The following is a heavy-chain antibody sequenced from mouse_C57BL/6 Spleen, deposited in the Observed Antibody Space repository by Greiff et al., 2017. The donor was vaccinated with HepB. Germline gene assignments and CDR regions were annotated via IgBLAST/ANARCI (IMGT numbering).Heavy chain of an antibody. Sequence: QVQLKEFGAELVKPGASVKISCKASGYAFSSYWMNWVKQRPGKGLEWFGQIYPGDGDINYNGKFKGKATLTADKSSSTAYLQLSSLTSEDSVVCYCAKSEPEAMDYWGQGTTVTVSS. V-gene: IGHV1-80*01. CDR3: AKSEPEAMDY. D-gene: IGHD6-2*01. J-gene: IGHJ4*01. CDR1: GYAFSSYW. CDR2: IYPGDGDI.